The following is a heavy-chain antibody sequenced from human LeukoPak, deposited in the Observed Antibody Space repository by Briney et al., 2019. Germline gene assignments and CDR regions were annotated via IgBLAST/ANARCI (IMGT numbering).Heavy chain of an antibody. CDR2: IYPGGSDT. D-gene: IGHD3-3*01. Sequence: GESLRISCKGSGYSFTTYWIGWVRQMPGKGLEWVGIIYPGGSDTRYSPSFQGQVTISADKSISTAYLQWSSLKASDTAMYYCARGRFPNWFDPWGQGTLVTVSS. CDR3: ARGRFPNWFDP. J-gene: IGHJ5*02. V-gene: IGHV5-51*01. CDR1: GYSFTTYW.